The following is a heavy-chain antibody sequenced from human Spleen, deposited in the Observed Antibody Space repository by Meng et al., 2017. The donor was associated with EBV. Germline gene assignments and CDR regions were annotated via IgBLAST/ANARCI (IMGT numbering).Heavy chain of an antibody. Sequence: EGQVGESGGALVQPGWSLRLSCAVSGFSFSSFWMHWVRQVPGRGLVWIARIDEDGRITNYADSVKGRFTISRDNTKNTLYLQMNSLRAEDTAVYFCSRDLVGSDDAWGQGTLVTVSS. CDR2: IDEDGRIT. J-gene: IGHJ5*02. D-gene: IGHD6-25*01. CDR1: GFSFSSFW. V-gene: IGHV3-74*01. CDR3: SRDLVGSDDA.